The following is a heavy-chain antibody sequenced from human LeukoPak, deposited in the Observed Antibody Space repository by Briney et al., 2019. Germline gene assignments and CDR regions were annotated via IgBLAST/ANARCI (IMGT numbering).Heavy chain of an antibody. V-gene: IGHV1-69*13. J-gene: IGHJ6*03. CDR1: GGTFRSYA. CDR2: IIPIFGTA. CDR3: ARGGARYEPIRGYFYYYYMDV. D-gene: IGHD2-2*01. Sequence: GASVKVSCKASGGTFRSYAISWVRQAPGQGLEWMGGIIPIFGTANYAQKFQGRVTITADESTSTAYMELNSLRSEDTAVYYCARGGARYEPIRGYFYYYYMDVWGKGTTVTISS.